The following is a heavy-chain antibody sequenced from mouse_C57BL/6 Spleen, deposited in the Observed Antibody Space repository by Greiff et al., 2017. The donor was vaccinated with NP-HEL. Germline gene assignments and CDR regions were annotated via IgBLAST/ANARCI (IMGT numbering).Heavy chain of an antibody. CDR3: ARSSSYVFAY. Sequence: VHVKQSGAELVKPGASVKLSCTASGFNIKDYYMHWVKQRTEQGLEWIGRIDPEDGEAKYAPTFQGKATITADTSSNPAYLQLSSLTSEDTAVYYCARSSSYVFAYWGQGTLVTVSA. D-gene: IGHD1-1*01. CDR1: GFNIKDYY. CDR2: IDPEDGEA. J-gene: IGHJ3*01. V-gene: IGHV14-2*01.